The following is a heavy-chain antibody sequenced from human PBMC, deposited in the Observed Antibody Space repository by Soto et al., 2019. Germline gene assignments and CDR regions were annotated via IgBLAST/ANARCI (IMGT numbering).Heavy chain of an antibody. V-gene: IGHV4-30-4*01. D-gene: IGHD3-22*01. Sequence: SETLSLTCTVSGGSISSGDYYWRCIRQPPGKGLEWIGYIYYSGSTYYNPSLKSRVTISVDTSKNQFSLKLSSVTAADTAVYYCARFHDQYYYDSSGPDAFDIWGQGTMVTVSS. CDR1: GGSISSGDYY. CDR3: ARFHDQYYYDSSGPDAFDI. CDR2: IYYSGST. J-gene: IGHJ3*02.